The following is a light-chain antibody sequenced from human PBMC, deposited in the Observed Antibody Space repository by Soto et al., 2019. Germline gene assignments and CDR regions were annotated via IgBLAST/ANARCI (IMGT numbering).Light chain of an antibody. CDR1: QSLLHSNGYCY. CDR2: LGS. V-gene: IGKV2-28*01. Sequence: DIVITQSPPSLPVTPGETDYISFSSTQSLLHSNGYCYLDWYLQKPGQSPQLLIYLGSNRASGVPDRFIVSGSGTAFTLNISTVEAEHVAVYYCMQALQTPTFGQGTKVDXK. J-gene: IGKJ1*01. CDR3: MQALQTPT.